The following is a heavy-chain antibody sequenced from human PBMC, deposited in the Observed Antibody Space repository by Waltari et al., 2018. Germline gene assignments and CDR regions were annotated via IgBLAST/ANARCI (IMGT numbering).Heavy chain of an antibody. CDR1: GYTFTGYY. Sequence: QVQLVQSGAEVKKPGASVKVSCKASGYTFTGYYMHWVRQAPGQGLEWMGWINPNGGGTNYAAKFQGRVTMTRDTSISTAYMELSRLRSDDTAVYYCASRYHYYDNWDFQHWGQGTLVTVSS. CDR2: INPNGGGT. V-gene: IGHV1-2*02. CDR3: ASRYHYYDNWDFQH. D-gene: IGHD3-22*01. J-gene: IGHJ1*01.